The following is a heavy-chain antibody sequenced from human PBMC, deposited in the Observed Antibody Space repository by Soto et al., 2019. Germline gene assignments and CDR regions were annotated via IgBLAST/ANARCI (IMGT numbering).Heavy chain of an antibody. CDR3: ARGTYFDY. V-gene: IGHV1-18*01. J-gene: IGHJ4*02. CDR2: ISAYNDHT. CDR1: GYTLTTYG. D-gene: IGHD1-1*01. Sequence: ASVKVSCKAAGYTLTTYGDSWVRQDPGQGLEWVGWISAYNDHTNYAQKFQGRVTMTTDTSTSTAYMELRSLRSDDTAVYYCARGTYFDYWGQGTLVTVSS.